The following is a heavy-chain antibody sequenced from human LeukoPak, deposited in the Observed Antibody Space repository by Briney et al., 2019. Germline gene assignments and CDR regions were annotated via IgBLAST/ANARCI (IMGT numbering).Heavy chain of an antibody. V-gene: IGHV1-2*02. CDR2: INPNSGGT. CDR3: ARDLQPDRGQWVVHQFDP. CDR1: GYTFTGYY. Sequence: ASVKVSCKASGYTFTGYYMHWERQAPGQGLEWMGGINPNSGGTNYAQKFQGRVTMTRDTSISTAYMELSRLRSDGTAVYYCARDLQPDRGQWVVHQFDPWGQGTLVTVSS. D-gene: IGHD6-19*01. J-gene: IGHJ5*02.